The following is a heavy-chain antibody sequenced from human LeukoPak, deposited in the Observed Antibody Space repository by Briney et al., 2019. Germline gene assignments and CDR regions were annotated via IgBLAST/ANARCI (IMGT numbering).Heavy chain of an antibody. D-gene: IGHD2-15*01. CDR2: ISGSGGST. Sequence: GGSLRLSCEASGFTFSSYAMSWVRQAPGKGLEWVSGISGSGGSTYYADSVKGRFTTSRDNSKNTLYLQMNSLRAEDTAVYYCAKGSQYCSGGSCPFDYWGQGTLVTVSS. V-gene: IGHV3-23*01. J-gene: IGHJ4*02. CDR3: AKGSQYCSGGSCPFDY. CDR1: GFTFSSYA.